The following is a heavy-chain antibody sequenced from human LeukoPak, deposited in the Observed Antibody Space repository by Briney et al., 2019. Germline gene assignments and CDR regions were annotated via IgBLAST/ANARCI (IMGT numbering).Heavy chain of an antibody. CDR3: ARAIGYGGNSNAFDI. CDR1: GGTFSSYT. CDR2: IIPILGIA. Sequence: SVKVSCKASGGTFSSYTISWVRQAPGQGLEWMGRIIPILGIANYAQKFQGRVTITADKSTSTAYMELSSLRSEDTAVYYCARAIGYGGNSNAFDIWGQGTMVTVSS. J-gene: IGHJ3*02. D-gene: IGHD4-23*01. V-gene: IGHV1-69*02.